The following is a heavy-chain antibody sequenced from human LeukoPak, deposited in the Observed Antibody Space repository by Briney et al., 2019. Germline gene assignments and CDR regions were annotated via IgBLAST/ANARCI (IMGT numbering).Heavy chain of an antibody. Sequence: GGSLRLSCAASGLTVSSNYMSWVRQAPGKGLEWVSVIYSGGSTYYADSVKGRFTISRDSSKNTLYLQMNRLRAEDAAVYYCAKAPVTTCSGAYCYPFDYWGQGTLVTVSS. V-gene: IGHV3-53*01. CDR1: GLTVSSNY. D-gene: IGHD2-21*01. J-gene: IGHJ4*02. CDR2: IYSGGST. CDR3: AKAPVTTCSGAYCYPFDY.